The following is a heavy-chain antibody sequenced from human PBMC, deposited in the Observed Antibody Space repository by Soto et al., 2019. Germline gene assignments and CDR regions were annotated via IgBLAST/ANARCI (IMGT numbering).Heavy chain of an antibody. CDR2: IYSNDHK. CDR1: GFSFSTRGVG. CDR3: AHGHRVGTVTDGFDF. D-gene: IGHD2-21*02. J-gene: IGHJ4*02. V-gene: IGHV2-5*01. Sequence: QITLKESGPTLVKPTQTLTLTCSFSGFSFSTRGVGVGWIRQPPGKAPECLAVIYSNDHKRYNPSLQTRVSITKDTSKSQVVLTMPNMDPADTATYFCAHGHRVGTVTDGFDFWGQGILVTVTS.